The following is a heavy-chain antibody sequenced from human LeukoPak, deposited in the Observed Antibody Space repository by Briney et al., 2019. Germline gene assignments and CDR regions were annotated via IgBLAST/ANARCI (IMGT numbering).Heavy chain of an antibody. CDR2: INHNGNVN. CDR3: ARGGGLDV. CDR1: VFTFSSYW. D-gene: IGHD3-16*01. V-gene: IGHV3-7*03. Sequence: GGSLRLSCAASVFTFSSYWMNWARQAPGKGLEWVASINHNGNVNYYVDSVKGRFTISRDNTKNSLYLQMSNLRAEDTAVYFCARGGGLDVWGQGATVTVSS. J-gene: IGHJ6*02.